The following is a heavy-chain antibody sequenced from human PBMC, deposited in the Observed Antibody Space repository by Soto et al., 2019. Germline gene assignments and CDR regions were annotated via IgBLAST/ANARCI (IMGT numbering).Heavy chain of an antibody. V-gene: IGHV3-21*01. CDR2: IDSSYTDM. Sequence: PGGSLRLSCAASGFTFSAYTMNWVRQAPGKGLEWVSSIDSSYTDMYHPDSVEGRFTISRDNAKDSLYLQMNSLRAEDTAVYYCARLRTTLSTGRAMDVWGQGTKVTVSS. CDR3: ARLRTTLSTGRAMDV. CDR1: GFTFSAYT. D-gene: IGHD3-10*01. J-gene: IGHJ6*02.